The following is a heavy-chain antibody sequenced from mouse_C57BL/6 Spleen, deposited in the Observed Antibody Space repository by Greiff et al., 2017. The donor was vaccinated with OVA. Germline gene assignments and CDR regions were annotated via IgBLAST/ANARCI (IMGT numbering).Heavy chain of an antibody. CDR2: INYDGSST. J-gene: IGHJ4*01. V-gene: IGHV5-16*01. CDR1: GFTFSDYY. CDR3: AREGDDYDAMDY. D-gene: IGHD2-13*01. Sequence: EVQLLESEGGLVQPGSSMKLSCTASGFTFSDYYMAWVRQVPEKGLEWVATINYDGSSTYYLDSLKSRFIISRDNAKNILYLQMSSLKSEDTATYYCAREGDDYDAMDYWGQGTSVTVSS.